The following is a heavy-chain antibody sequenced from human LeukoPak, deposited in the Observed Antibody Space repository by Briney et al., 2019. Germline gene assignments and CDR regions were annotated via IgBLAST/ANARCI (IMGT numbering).Heavy chain of an antibody. V-gene: IGHV3-23*01. CDR3: AKDYSSGYYYFDH. CDR1: GFTFSSYA. Sequence: GGSLRLSCAASGFTFSSYAMSWVRQAPGKGLEWVSVISNSGGSTYHADSVKGRFTISRDISKNTLYLQMNSLRAEDTAVYYCAKDYSSGYYYFDHWGQGTLVTVSS. D-gene: IGHD3-22*01. CDR2: ISNSGGST. J-gene: IGHJ4*02.